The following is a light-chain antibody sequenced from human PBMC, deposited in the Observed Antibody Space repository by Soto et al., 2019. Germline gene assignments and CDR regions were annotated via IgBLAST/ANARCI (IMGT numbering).Light chain of an antibody. Sequence: EIVLTQSPGTVSLSTGERATLHCRASQSVSNKYLAWYQQKPGQAPRLLIYGASNRATGIPDRLSGSGSGTDFTLTISRLEPEDFAVYYCQQYGSSGTFGQGTKVDVK. CDR3: QQYGSSGT. J-gene: IGKJ1*01. CDR2: GAS. CDR1: QSVSNKY. V-gene: IGKV3-20*01.